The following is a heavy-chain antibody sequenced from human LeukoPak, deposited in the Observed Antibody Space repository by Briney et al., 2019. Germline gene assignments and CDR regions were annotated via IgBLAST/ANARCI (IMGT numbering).Heavy chain of an antibody. V-gene: IGHV3-43*02. CDR1: GFNFDDYA. CDR3: ARESDSSGWYDY. CDR2: ISGDGGST. D-gene: IGHD6-19*01. J-gene: IGHJ4*02. Sequence: GRSLRLSCAAPGFNFDDYAIHWVRQAPGKGLEWVSLISGDGGSTFYADSVRGRFTISRDNSKNSLYLQMSSLRSEDTALYFCARESDSSGWYDYWGQGTLVTVSS.